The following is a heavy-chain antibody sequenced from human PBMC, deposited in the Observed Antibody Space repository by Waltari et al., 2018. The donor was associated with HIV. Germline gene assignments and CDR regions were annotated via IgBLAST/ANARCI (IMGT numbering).Heavy chain of an antibody. CDR2: IKQDGSEK. D-gene: IGHD3-10*01. V-gene: IGHV3-7*04. Sequence: EVQLVESGGGLVQPGGSLRLSCAASGFTFSSYWMSWVRQATGKGLEWVANIKQDGSEKYYVDSVNGLFTISRDNAENSLYLQMNSRRAEDSAVDYWARGGFYGSGSKVNWGQGTLVTVSS. CDR1: GFTFSSYW. CDR3: ARGGFYGSGSKVN. J-gene: IGHJ4*02.